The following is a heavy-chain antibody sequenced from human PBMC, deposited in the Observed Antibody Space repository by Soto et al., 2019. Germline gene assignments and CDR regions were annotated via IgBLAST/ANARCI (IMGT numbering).Heavy chain of an antibody. J-gene: IGHJ6*02. D-gene: IGHD2-15*01. CDR1: ALSCNKYA. CDR3: ANDCLGGGSCPSICNYYCMGV. V-gene: IGHV3-23*01. Sequence: GGSLRLSCVASALSCNKYAITWVRRAPGKCLEWISCITASGARTFYADSVKGRFTIYRDNLKNTLFLELNDLTDDDTALYYCANDCLGGGSCPSICNYYCMGVWGQGTTFTVCS. CDR2: ITASGART.